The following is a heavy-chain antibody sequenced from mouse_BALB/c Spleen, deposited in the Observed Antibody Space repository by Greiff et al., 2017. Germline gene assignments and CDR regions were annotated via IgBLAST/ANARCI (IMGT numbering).Heavy chain of an antibody. V-gene: IGHV3-2*02. D-gene: IGHD2-3*01. J-gene: IGHJ3*01. CDR1: GYSITSDYA. CDR3: AREREIYDGYYDAY. CDR2: ISYSGST. Sequence: EVQLQESGPGLVKPSQSLSLTCTVTGYSITSDYAWNWIRQFPGNKLEWMGYISYSGSTSYNPSLKSRISITRDTSKNQFFLQLNSVTTEDTATYYCAREREIYDGYYDAYWGQGTLVTVSA.